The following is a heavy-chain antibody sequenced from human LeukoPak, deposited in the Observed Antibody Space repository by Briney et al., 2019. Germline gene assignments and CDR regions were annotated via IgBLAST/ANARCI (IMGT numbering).Heavy chain of an antibody. CDR2: INAGNGNT. J-gene: IGHJ6*02. Sequence: ASLKVSCTASGYAFTSYAMHWVRQAPGQRLEWVGWINAGNGNTKYSQKFQGRVTITRDTSASTAYMELSSLRSEDTAVYYCARLEVVAAAGRYYYYYGMDVWGQGTTVTVPS. V-gene: IGHV1-3*01. D-gene: IGHD2-15*01. CDR1: GYAFTSYA. CDR3: ARLEVVAAAGRYYYYYGMDV.